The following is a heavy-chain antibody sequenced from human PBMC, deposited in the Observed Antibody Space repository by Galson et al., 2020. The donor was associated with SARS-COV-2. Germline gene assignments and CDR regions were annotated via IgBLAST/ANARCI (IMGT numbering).Heavy chain of an antibody. Sequence: GESLKISCAASGFTFRRYEMNWVRQAPGMGLEWVSYISAGGSTIYYADSVNGRFTVSRDNAKNSLYLQINSLRAEDTAAYYCARGNGLGAVSGAFDYWGQGTLVTVSS. J-gene: IGHJ4*02. D-gene: IGHD6-19*01. CDR1: GFTFRRYE. CDR3: ARGNGLGAVSGAFDY. V-gene: IGHV3-48*03. CDR2: ISAGGSTI.